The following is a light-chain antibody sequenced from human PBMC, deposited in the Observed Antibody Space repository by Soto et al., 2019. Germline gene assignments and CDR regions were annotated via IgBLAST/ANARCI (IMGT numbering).Light chain of an antibody. CDR1: QSISSNY. V-gene: IGKV3-20*01. Sequence: EIVLTQSPGTRSLSPGERATLSCRASQSISSNYFAWYQQKPGQAPRLLIYAASTRATGIPDRFSGSGSGTDFTLTISRLEPEDFAVYYCQQYDTSPWTFGRGTKVDIK. CDR3: QQYDTSPWT. CDR2: AAS. J-gene: IGKJ1*01.